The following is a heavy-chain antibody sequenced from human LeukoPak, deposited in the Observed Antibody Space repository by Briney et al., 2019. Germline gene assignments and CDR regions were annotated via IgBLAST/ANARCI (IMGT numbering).Heavy chain of an antibody. CDR2: IYYSGNT. V-gene: IGHV4-59*08. Sequence: SETLSLTCTVSGESISGFYWNWIRQPPGKGLEWIGYIYYSGNTNCNPSLKSRVTISIDTSKNQFSLKLSSVTAADTAIYYCARHQWVPAFDIWGQGTTVTVSS. J-gene: IGHJ3*02. D-gene: IGHD1-26*01. CDR1: GESISGFY. CDR3: ARHQWVPAFDI.